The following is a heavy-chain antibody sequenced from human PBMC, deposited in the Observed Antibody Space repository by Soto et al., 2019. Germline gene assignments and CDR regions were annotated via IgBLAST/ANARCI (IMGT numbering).Heavy chain of an antibody. CDR2: IYWDDDK. J-gene: IGHJ5*02. V-gene: IGHV2-5*02. CDR1: GFSLSTSGVG. CDR3: ARILLWFGERNNWFDP. D-gene: IGHD3-10*01. Sequence: SGPTLVNPTQTLTLTCTFSGFSLSTSGVGVGWIRQPPGKALEWLALIYWDDDKRYSPSLKSGLTITKDTSKNQVVFTMTNMDPVDTATYYCARILLWFGERNNWFDPWGQGTLVTVS.